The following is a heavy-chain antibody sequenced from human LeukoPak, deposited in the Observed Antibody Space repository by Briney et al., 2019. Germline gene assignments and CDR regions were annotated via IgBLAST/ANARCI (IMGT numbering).Heavy chain of an antibody. CDR3: VRGGGTFSS. CDR2: INSSGSTI. Sequence: PGGSLRLSCVASGFTFSNYEMNWVRQAPGKGLEWVSYINSSGSTIYYADSVKGRFTISRDDAKNSLYLQMNSLRAEDTAVYYCVRGGGTFSSWGQGTLVTVSS. V-gene: IGHV3-48*03. J-gene: IGHJ1*01. D-gene: IGHD1-26*01. CDR1: GFTFSNYE.